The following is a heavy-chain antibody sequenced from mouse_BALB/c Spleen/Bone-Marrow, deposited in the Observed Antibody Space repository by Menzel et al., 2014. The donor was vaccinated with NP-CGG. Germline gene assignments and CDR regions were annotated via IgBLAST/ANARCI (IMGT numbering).Heavy chain of an antibody. D-gene: IGHD2-3*01. Sequence: QVQLKESGAELVRPGASVKLSCKASGYTFTSNWINWVKQRPGQGLEWIGNIYPSDNYTNYNQKFKDKATLTVDKSSSTAYMQLSSPTSEDSAVYYCTRTYEYFDYWGQGTTLTVSS. V-gene: IGHV1-69*02. CDR2: IYPSDNYT. CDR3: TRTYEYFDY. J-gene: IGHJ2*01. CDR1: GYTFTSNW.